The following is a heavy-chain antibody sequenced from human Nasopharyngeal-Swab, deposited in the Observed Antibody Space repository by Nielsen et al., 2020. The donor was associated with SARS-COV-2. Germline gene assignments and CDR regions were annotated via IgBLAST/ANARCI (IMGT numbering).Heavy chain of an antibody. D-gene: IGHD6-13*01. J-gene: IGHJ2*01. Sequence: SETLSLTCTVSGGSISSSSYYWGWIRQPLGKGLEWIGSIYYSGSTYYNPSLKSRVTISVDTSKNQFSLKLSSVTAADTAVYYCARDRQQQLVLGYFDLWGRGTLVTVSS. CDR1: GGSISSSSYY. CDR3: ARDRQQQLVLGYFDL. V-gene: IGHV4-39*07. CDR2: IYYSGST.